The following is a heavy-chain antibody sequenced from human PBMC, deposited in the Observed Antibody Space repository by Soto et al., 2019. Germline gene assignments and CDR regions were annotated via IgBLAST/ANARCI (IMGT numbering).Heavy chain of an antibody. CDR3: ARMGPRAARPSY. J-gene: IGHJ4*02. V-gene: IGHV3-11*01. Sequence: VHLVESGGGLVEPGGYLRISCAASGFTFSDYDMSWIRQSPGKGLEWVSFVSSSGTTMYFADSVKGRFTISRDNAKNSLYLQMNSLRAEDTAVYYCARMGPRAARPSYWGQGTLVTVSS. CDR2: VSSSGTTM. CDR1: GFTFSDYD. D-gene: IGHD6-6*01.